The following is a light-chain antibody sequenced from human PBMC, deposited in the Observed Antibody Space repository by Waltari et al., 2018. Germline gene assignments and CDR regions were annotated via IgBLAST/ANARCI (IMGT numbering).Light chain of an antibody. CDR3: QQLNSHLFT. CDR2: EAS. J-gene: IGKJ3*01. V-gene: IGKV1-5*03. CDR1: QSISTS. Sequence: DIQMTQSPSTLSASVGDRVTITCRASQSISTSLAWYQQKKGKAPNLLIFEASTLQSGVPSGFSGSGSGTEFTLTISSLQPDDFATYYCQQLNSHLFTFGPGTTVDIK.